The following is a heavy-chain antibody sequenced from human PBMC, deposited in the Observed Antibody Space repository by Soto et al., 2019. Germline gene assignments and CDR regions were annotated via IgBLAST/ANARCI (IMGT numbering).Heavy chain of an antibody. Sequence: GASVKVSCKASGHASTSYYMHWVRQAPGQGPEWMGWINAGNGNTKYSQKFQGRVTITRDTSASTAYMELSSLRSEDTAVYYCARARTYYYDSSGYDAFDIWGQGTMVTVSS. CDR1: GHASTSYY. D-gene: IGHD3-22*01. V-gene: IGHV1-3*01. CDR3: ARARTYYYDSSGYDAFDI. CDR2: INAGNGNT. J-gene: IGHJ3*02.